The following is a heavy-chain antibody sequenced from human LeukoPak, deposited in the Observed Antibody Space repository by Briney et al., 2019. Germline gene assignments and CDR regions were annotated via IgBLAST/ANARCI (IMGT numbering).Heavy chain of an antibody. D-gene: IGHD6-13*01. Sequence: GGSLRLSCAASGFTFDDYAMHWVRQAPGKGLEWVSGISWNSGSIGYADSVKGRFTISRDNAKNSLYLQMNSLRAEDTAVYYCARDLSQQTYYYYMDVWGKGTTVTVSS. CDR2: ISWNSGSI. V-gene: IGHV3-9*01. J-gene: IGHJ6*03. CDR1: GFTFDDYA. CDR3: ARDLSQQTYYYYMDV.